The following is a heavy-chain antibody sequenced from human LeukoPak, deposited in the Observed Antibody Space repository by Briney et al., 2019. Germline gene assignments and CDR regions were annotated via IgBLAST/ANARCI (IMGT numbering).Heavy chain of an antibody. D-gene: IGHD3-3*01. CDR3: ATVPRLAIFGVVYFDY. CDR2: FDPEDGET. CDR1: GYTLTELS. V-gene: IGHV1-24*01. J-gene: IGHJ4*02. Sequence: ASVKVSCKVSGYTLTELSMHWVRQAPGKGLEWMGGFDPEDGETIYAQQFQGRVTMTEDTSTDTAYMELSSLRSEDTAVYYCATVPRLAIFGVVYFDYWGQGTLVTVSS.